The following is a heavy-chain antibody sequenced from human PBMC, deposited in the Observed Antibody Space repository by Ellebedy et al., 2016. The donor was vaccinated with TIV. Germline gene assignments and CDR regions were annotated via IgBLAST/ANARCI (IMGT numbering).Heavy chain of an antibody. J-gene: IGHJ6*02. Sequence: MPSETLSLTCTVSGGSISNSDYYWNWIRQPPGKGLEWIGSIYYSWSAYYNPSLKSRVTVTVDTSKNQFSLNLSSVTAADTATYYCVREERITMDRGVVSPGLGMDVWGQGTTVTVTS. CDR2: IYYSWSA. V-gene: IGHV4-39*07. CDR3: VREERITMDRGVVSPGLGMDV. CDR1: GGSISNSDYY. D-gene: IGHD3-10*01.